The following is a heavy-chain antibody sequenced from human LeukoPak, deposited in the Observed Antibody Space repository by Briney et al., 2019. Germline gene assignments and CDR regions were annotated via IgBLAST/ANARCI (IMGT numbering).Heavy chain of an antibody. CDR1: GFTFSTYA. CDR2: ISYDGRNK. Sequence: PGGSLRLSCAASGFTFSTYAMHWVRQAPGKGLEWVAFISYDGRNKYHADSVKGRFTTSRDNSKSTLYLQMNSLRGEDTAIYYCARVEGENSYGYAHFDYWGQGVLVIVSS. V-gene: IGHV3-30*04. J-gene: IGHJ4*02. CDR3: ARVEGENSYGYAHFDY. D-gene: IGHD5-18*01.